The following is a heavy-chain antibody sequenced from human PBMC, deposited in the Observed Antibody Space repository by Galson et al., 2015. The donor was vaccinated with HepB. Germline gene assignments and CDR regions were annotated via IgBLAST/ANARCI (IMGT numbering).Heavy chain of an antibody. Sequence: PALVKPTQTLTLTCTFSGFSLSISGVGVGWIRQPPGKALEWLALIHWDDDKRYSPSLRSRLTVTKDTSKNQVVLTMTNTDPEDTATYFCAHMKRGAAPAFDIWGQGTMVTISS. CDR1: GFSLSISGVG. CDR2: IHWDDDK. J-gene: IGHJ3*02. CDR3: AHMKRGAAPAFDI. D-gene: IGHD2-15*01. V-gene: IGHV2-5*02.